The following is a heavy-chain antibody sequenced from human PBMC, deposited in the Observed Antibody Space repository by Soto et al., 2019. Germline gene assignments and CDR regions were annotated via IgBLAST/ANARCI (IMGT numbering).Heavy chain of an antibody. CDR1: GFSLSTSGVG. Sequence: QITLKESGPTLVKPTQTLTLTCTFSGFSLSTSGVGVGWIRQPPGKTLEWLALIYRNDDERYTPSLKSKLSITNDTSKNQVVPTKTNMDPVDTATYYCAHRLGLHLADYGLFDNWGQGTLVTVSS. V-gene: IGHV2-5*01. CDR3: AHRLGLHLADYGLFDN. CDR2: IYRNDDE. D-gene: IGHD4-17*01. J-gene: IGHJ4*02.